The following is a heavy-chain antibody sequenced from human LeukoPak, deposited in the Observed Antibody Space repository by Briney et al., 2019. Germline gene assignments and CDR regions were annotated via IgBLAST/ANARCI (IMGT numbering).Heavy chain of an antibody. J-gene: IGHJ3*02. CDR3: ASPGTTSDDAFDI. Sequence: GGSLRLSCAASGFTFSDYYMSWVRQAPGKGLEYVSAISSNGGSTYSANSVKGRFTISRDNSKNTLYLQMGSLRAEDMAVYYCASPGTTSDDAFDIWGQGTMVTVSS. CDR2: ISSNGGST. CDR1: GFTFSDYY. D-gene: IGHD1-1*01. V-gene: IGHV3-64*01.